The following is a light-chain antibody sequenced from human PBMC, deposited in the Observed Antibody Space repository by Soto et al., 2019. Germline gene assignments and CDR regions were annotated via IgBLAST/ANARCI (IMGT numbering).Light chain of an antibody. V-gene: IGKV3D-15*01. CDR2: GAS. J-gene: IGKJ1*01. CDR1: QSVISH. CDR3: QHYNSYSEA. Sequence: ETVLTQSPATLSVSPGARVTLSCRASQSVISHLAWYQQKPGQAPRLLIYGASTRATGIPDRFSGSGSGTEFTLTISSLQPDDFATYYCQHYNSYSEAFGQGTKVDIK.